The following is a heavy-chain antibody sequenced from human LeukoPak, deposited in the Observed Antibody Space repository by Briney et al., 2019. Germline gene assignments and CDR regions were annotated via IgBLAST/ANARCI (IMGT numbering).Heavy chain of an antibody. D-gene: IGHD1-7*01. CDR2: ITGDGGTT. CDR3: AKDVNYGLYYYYYMDV. V-gene: IGHV3-23*01. Sequence: PGGSLRLSCAASGFTFGSYAMSWVRQAPGKGLEWVSAITGDGGTTYYADSVKGRFTISRDNSKNTLYLQMNSLRAADTALYYCAKDVNYGLYYYYYMDVWGKGTTVTVSS. J-gene: IGHJ6*03. CDR1: GFTFGSYA.